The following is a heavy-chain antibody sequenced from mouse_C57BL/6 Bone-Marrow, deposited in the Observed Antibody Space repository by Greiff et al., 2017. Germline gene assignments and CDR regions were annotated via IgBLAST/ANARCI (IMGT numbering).Heavy chain of an antibody. D-gene: IGHD2-1*01. Sequence: EVQVVESGTVLARPGASVKMSCKTSGYTFTSYWMHWVKQRPGQGLEWIGAIYPGNSDTSYNQKFKGKAKLTAVTSASTAYMELSSLTNEDSAVYYCTRYYGNPRAMDYWGQGTSVTVSS. CDR2: IYPGNSDT. CDR1: GYTFTSYW. CDR3: TRYYGNPRAMDY. V-gene: IGHV1-5*01. J-gene: IGHJ4*01.